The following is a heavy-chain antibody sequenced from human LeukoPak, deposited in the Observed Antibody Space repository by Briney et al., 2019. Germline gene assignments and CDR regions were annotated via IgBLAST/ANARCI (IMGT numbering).Heavy chain of an antibody. CDR2: IDPSDSYT. CDR1: GYSFTSYW. Sequence: GESLRISSQASGYSFTSYWISWVRPMPGKGLEWMGRIDPSDSYTNYSPSFQGHVTISADKSISTAYLQWSSLKASDTATYYCARQGCSSTSCHPYYYYGMDVWGKGTTVTVSS. CDR3: ARQGCSSTSCHPYYYYGMDV. V-gene: IGHV5-10-1*01. D-gene: IGHD2-2*01. J-gene: IGHJ6*04.